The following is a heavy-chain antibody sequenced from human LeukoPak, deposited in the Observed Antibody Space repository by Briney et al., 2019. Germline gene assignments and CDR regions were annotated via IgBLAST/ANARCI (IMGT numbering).Heavy chain of an antibody. J-gene: IGHJ5*02. CDR1: GFTFRSYE. D-gene: IGHD6-13*01. CDR2: ISSSGGTM. V-gene: IGHV3-48*03. Sequence: GGSLRLSCAVSGFTFRSYEMNWVRQAPGKGLEWVSYISSSGGTMYYADSVRGRFTISRDNARNSLYLQMNSPRAEDTAIYYCARKYSSSWSGFDPWGQGTLVTVSS. CDR3: ARKYSSSWSGFDP.